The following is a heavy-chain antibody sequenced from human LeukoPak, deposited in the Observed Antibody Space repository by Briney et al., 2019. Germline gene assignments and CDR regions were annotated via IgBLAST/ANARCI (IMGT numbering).Heavy chain of an antibody. CDR1: GGTFSSYA. J-gene: IGHJ3*02. CDR3: ARVPYQPDAVDI. D-gene: IGHD1-14*01. CDR2: IIPIFGTA. Sequence: ASVKVSCKASGGTFSSYAISWVRQAPGQGLEWMGGIIPIFGTANYAQKFQGRVTITADKSTSTAYMELSSLRSEDTAVYYCARVPYQPDAVDIWGQGTMVTVSS. V-gene: IGHV1-69*06.